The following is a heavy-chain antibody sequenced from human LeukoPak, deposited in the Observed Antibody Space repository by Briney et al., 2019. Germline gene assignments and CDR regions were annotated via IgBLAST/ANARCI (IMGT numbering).Heavy chain of an antibody. CDR1: GFTFSSYW. Sequence: GGSLRLSCAASGFTFSSYWMYWVRQAPGKGLVWVSRINSDGSSRSYADSVKGRFTISRDNAKNTMYLQMKSLRAEDTAIYYCAREGDYGGNSYEPDHWGQGTLVTVSS. D-gene: IGHD4-23*01. V-gene: IGHV3-74*01. J-gene: IGHJ4*02. CDR3: AREGDYGGNSYEPDH. CDR2: INSDGSSR.